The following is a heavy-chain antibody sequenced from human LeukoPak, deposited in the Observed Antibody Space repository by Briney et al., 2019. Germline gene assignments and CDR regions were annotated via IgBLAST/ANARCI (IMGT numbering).Heavy chain of an antibody. J-gene: IGHJ4*02. CDR2: ISGSGGST. CDR1: GFTFSSYA. D-gene: IGHD5-18*01. CDR3: AKAVEGYSYGILFDY. Sequence: GGSLRLSCAASGFTFSSYAMSWVRQAPGKGLEWVSAISGSGGSTYYADSVKGRFTISRDNSKNTLYLQMNSLRAEDTAVYYCAKAVEGYSYGILFDYWGQGTLVTVSS. V-gene: IGHV3-23*01.